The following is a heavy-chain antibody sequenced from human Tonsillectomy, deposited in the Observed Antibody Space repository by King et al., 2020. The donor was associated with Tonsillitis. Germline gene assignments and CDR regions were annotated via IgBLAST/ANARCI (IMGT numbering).Heavy chain of an antibody. CDR1: GFTFSSYG. J-gene: IGHJ4*02. D-gene: IGHD3-10*01. Sequence: VQLVESGGGVVQPGGSLRLSCAASGFTFSSYGMHWVRQAPGKGLEWVTFIRYDGSQKYYADSVEGRFTISRDNSQNTLYLQMHSLRSEDTAVYYCAKDPTGGWFGAELNYFDYWGQGTLVTVSS. CDR3: AKDPTGGWFGAELNYFDY. CDR2: IRYDGSQK. V-gene: IGHV3-30*02.